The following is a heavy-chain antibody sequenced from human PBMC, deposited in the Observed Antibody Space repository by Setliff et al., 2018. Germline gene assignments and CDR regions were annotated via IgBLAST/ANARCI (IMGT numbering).Heavy chain of an antibody. CDR2: INPNSGGT. Sequence: ASVKVSCKASGYTFTGYYMHWVRQAPGQGLEWMRWINPNSGGTNYAQKFQGWVTMTRDTSISTAYMELSRLRSDDTAVYYCARGRDFWSGYLVYWGQGTLVTVS. J-gene: IGHJ4*02. CDR1: GYTFTGYY. D-gene: IGHD3-3*01. V-gene: IGHV1-2*04. CDR3: ARGRDFWSGYLVY.